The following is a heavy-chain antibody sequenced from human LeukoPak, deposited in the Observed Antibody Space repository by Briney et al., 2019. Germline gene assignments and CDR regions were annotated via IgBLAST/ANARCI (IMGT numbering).Heavy chain of an antibody. D-gene: IGHD3-10*01. CDR2: ISPDSGDT. CDR3: AAGGYYSFLVS. V-gene: IGHV1-2*02. Sequence: ASVMVSCKASASTFTAYYFHWVRQAPGQGLEWMGWISPDSGDTTFAQKFQGRVTMTRDTSIRTVYVELSRLRSDDTAIYYCAAGGYYSFLVSWGQGTLVTVSS. CDR1: ASTFTAYY. J-gene: IGHJ5*02.